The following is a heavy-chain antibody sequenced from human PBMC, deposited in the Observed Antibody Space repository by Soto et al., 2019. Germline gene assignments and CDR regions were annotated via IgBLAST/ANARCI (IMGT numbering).Heavy chain of an antibody. V-gene: IGHV3-30-3*01. CDR1: GFNFGSYA. CDR2: ISYDGSNK. J-gene: IGHJ4*02. D-gene: IGHD3-22*01. CDR3: ARGDRSVSGSPFDY. Sequence: GGSQRLSCTASGFNFGSYAMHWVRQAPGKGLEWVAVISYDGSNKYYADSVKGRFTISRDNSKNTLYLQMNSLRAEDTAVYYCARGDRSVSGSPFDYWGQGTLVTVSS.